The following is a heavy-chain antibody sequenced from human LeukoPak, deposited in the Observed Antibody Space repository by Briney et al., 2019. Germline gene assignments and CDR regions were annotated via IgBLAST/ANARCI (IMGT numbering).Heavy chain of an antibody. D-gene: IGHD6-19*01. Sequence: PSQTLSLTCTVSGGSIGSGSYYRSWIRQPAGKGLEWIGRIYTSGSTNYNPSLKSRVTISVDTSKNQFSLKLSSVTAADTAVYYCARDRGQWLVDWYFDLWGRGTLVTVSS. CDR1: GGSIGSGSYY. J-gene: IGHJ2*01. CDR3: ARDRGQWLVDWYFDL. V-gene: IGHV4-61*02. CDR2: IYTSGST.